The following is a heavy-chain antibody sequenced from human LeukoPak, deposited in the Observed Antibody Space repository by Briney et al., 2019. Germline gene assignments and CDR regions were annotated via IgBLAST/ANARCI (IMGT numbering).Heavy chain of an antibody. CDR2: ISSDGSSK. J-gene: IGHJ4*02. CDR1: GFPFTSYD. CDR3: ARHLSSTADH. Sequence: PGGSLRLSCAASGFPFTSYDIRWVRQARDKGLEWVAVISSDGSSKHYAVSVKGRFTISRDNSKNTLYLQMNSLRAEDTAVYYCARHLSSTADHWGQGTLVTVSS. D-gene: IGHD2-2*01. V-gene: IGHV3-30-3*01.